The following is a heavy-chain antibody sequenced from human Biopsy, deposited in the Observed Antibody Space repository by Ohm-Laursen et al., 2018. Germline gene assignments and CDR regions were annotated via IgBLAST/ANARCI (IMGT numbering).Heavy chain of an antibody. Sequence: SLRLSCAASGFTYTTFAMSWVRQAPGKGPEWVSTISANGATSYYADSVKGRFTISRDNSKNTLYLQMNSVRADDTAIYYCAKEGSITIFGVVINNCFDPWGQGTRVTVSS. J-gene: IGHJ5*02. V-gene: IGHV3-23*01. D-gene: IGHD3-3*01. CDR1: GFTYTTFA. CDR3: AKEGSITIFGVVINNCFDP. CDR2: ISANGATS.